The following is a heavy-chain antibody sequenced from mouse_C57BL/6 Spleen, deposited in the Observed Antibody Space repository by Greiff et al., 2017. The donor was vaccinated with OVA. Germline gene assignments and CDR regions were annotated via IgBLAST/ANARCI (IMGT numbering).Heavy chain of an antibody. CDR1: GYTFTSYW. J-gene: IGHJ2*01. V-gene: IGHV1-53*01. CDR2: INPSNGGT. CDR3: ASVGVSQYFDY. Sequence: QVQLQQPGTELVKPGASVKLSCKASGYTFTSYWMHWVKQRPGQGLEWIGKINPSNGGTNYNEKFKSKATLTGDKSSSTAYMQLSSLTSEDSAVDYCASVGVSQYFDYWGKGTTLTVSS. D-gene: IGHD2-5*01.